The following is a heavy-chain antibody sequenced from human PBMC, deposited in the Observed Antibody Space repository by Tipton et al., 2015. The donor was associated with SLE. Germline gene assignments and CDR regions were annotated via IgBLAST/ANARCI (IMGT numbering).Heavy chain of an antibody. CDR3: ARNVNTTMDV. CDR1: GGSITSDF. Sequence: GLVKPSETLSLTCVVSGGSITSDFWSWIRQPAGQGLEWIGRFYTSGSGIPNYNPSLKSRVTMSVDTAKNHFSLKLTSVTAADTAVYYCARNVNTTMDVWGQGTTVTVS. J-gene: IGHJ6*02. V-gene: IGHV4-4*07. CDR2: FYTSGSGIP. D-gene: IGHD1-14*01.